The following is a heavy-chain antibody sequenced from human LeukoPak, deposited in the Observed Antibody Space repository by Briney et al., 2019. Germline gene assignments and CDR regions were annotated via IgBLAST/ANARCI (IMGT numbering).Heavy chain of an antibody. CDR1: GGSISSSSYY. V-gene: IGHV4-39*07. CDR3: ARVRYYDILTGYTIWAYYFDY. CDR2: IYYSGST. J-gene: IGHJ4*02. D-gene: IGHD3-9*01. Sequence: SETLSLTCTVSGGSISSSSYYWGWIRQPPGKGLEWIGSIYYSGSTYYNPSLKSRVTISVDTSKNQFSLKLSSVTAADTAVYYCARVRYYDILTGYTIWAYYFDYWGQGTLVTVSS.